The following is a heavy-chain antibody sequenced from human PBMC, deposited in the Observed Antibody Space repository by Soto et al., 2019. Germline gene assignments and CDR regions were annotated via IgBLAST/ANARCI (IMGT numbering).Heavy chain of an antibody. CDR2: IIPILGIA. D-gene: IGHD5-12*01. CDR3: ARVSHIGYDGLPYAFDI. V-gene: IGHV1-69*02. J-gene: IGHJ3*02. Sequence: QVQLVQSGAEVKKPGSSVKVSCQASGGTFSSYTISWVRQAPGQGREWMGRIIPILGIANYAQKVQGRVRITADKSTSTAYMELSSLRSEDTAVYDCARVSHIGYDGLPYAFDIWGQGTMVTVSS. CDR1: GGTFSSYT.